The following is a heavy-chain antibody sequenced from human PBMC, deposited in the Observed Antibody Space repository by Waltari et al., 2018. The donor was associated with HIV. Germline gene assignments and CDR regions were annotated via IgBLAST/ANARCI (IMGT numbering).Heavy chain of an antibody. CDR2: IWYDGSNK. CDR1: GFTFSRYG. V-gene: IGHV3-33*01. Sequence: QVQLVESGGGVVQPGRSLRLSCAASGFTFSRYGMHWVRQAPGKGLEWVAVIWYDGSNKYYADSVKGRFTISRDNSKNTLYLQMNSLRAEDTAVYYCARDRTSLRYFDWLDYWGQGTLVTVSS. CDR3: ARDRTSLRYFDWLDY. J-gene: IGHJ4*02. D-gene: IGHD3-9*01.